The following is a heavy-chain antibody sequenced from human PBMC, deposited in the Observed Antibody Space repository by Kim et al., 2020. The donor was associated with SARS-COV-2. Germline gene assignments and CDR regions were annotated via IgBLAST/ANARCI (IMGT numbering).Heavy chain of an antibody. D-gene: IGHD5-12*01. CDR3: ARFVATIGKDAFDI. CDR1: GGSISSYY. J-gene: IGHJ3*02. CDR2: IYYSGST. Sequence: SETLSLTCTVSGGSISSYYWSWIRQPPGKGLEWIGYIYYSGSTNYNPSLKSRVTISVDTSKNQFSLKLSSVTAADTAVYYCARFVATIGKDAFDIWGQGTMVTVSS. V-gene: IGHV4-59*01.